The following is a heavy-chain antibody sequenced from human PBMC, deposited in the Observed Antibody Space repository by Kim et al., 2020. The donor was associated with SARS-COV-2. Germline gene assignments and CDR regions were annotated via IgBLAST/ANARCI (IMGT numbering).Heavy chain of an antibody. CDR1: GGTFSSYA. CDR3: SRGRCSSSPYYYYYYLDV. D-gene: IGHD6-6*01. Sequence: SVKVSCKASGGTFSSYAISWVRQAPGQGLAWMGRIIPILGIANYAQKFHGRVTIPADKSTSTAYMELSSLRSEDTAVYYFSRGRCSSSPYYYYYYLDVW. V-gene: IGHV1-69*04. J-gene: IGHJ6*03. CDR2: IIPILGIA.